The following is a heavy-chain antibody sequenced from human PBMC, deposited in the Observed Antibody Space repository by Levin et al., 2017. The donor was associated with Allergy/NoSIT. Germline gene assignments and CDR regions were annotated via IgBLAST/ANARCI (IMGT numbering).Heavy chain of an antibody. Sequence: TGGSLRLSCAASGFTFSNYAMHWVRQAPGKGLEWVAIISYDGSDKYYADSVKGRFTISRDTSKNTLYLQMHSLRAEDTAVYYCARAPATMVQDYYYYAMDVWGQGTTVTVSS. J-gene: IGHJ6*01. CDR1: GFTFSNYA. D-gene: IGHD3-10*01. CDR2: ISYDGSDK. CDR3: ARAPATMVQDYYYYAMDV. V-gene: IGHV3-30*04.